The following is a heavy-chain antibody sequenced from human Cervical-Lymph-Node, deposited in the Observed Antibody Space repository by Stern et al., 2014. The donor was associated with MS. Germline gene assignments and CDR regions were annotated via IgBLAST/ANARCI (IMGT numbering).Heavy chain of an antibody. CDR1: GGTFSSYA. D-gene: IGHD2-15*01. CDR3: GVVVVAAKYYYGMDV. Sequence: QVQLGQSGAEVKKPGSSVKVSCKASGGTFSSYAISWVRQAPGQGLEWMGGIIPIFGTANYAQKFQGRVTITADESTSTDYMELSSLRSEDTAVYYCGVVVVAAKYYYGMDVWGQGTTVTVSS. V-gene: IGHV1-69*01. CDR2: IIPIFGTA. J-gene: IGHJ6*02.